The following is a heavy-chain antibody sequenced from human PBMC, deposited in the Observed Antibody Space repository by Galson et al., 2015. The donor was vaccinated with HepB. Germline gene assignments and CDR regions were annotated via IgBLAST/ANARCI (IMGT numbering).Heavy chain of an antibody. CDR3: ARDRDGSGSYPIYYFDY. J-gene: IGHJ4*02. Sequence: SVKVSCKASGYTFTGYYMHWVRQAPGQGLEWMGWINPNSGGTNYAQKFQGWVTMTRDTSISTAYMELSRLRSDDTAVYYCARDRDGSGSYPIYYFDYWGQGTLVTVSS. CDR2: INPNSGGT. V-gene: IGHV1-2*04. CDR1: GYTFTGYY. D-gene: IGHD3-10*01.